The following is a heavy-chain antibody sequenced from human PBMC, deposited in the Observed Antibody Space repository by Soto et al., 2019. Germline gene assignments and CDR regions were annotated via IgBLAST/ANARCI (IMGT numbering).Heavy chain of an antibody. Sequence: GGSLRLSCAAAGFTFDDYAMHLVRPAPGKGLEWVSLISWDGGSTYYADSVKGRFTISRDNSKNSLYLQMNSLRAEDTALYYCAKDSSGYDVYYYGMDVWGQGTTVNVS. CDR2: ISWDGGST. CDR1: GFTFDDYA. CDR3: AKDSSGYDVYYYGMDV. D-gene: IGHD5-12*01. J-gene: IGHJ6*02. V-gene: IGHV3-43D*04.